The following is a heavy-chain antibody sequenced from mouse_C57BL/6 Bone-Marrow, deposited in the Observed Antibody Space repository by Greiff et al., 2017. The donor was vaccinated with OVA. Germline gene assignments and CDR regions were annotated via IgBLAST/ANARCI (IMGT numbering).Heavy chain of an antibody. D-gene: IGHD2-3*01. CDR2: IHPNSGST. J-gene: IGHJ2*01. Sequence: QVQLKQPGAELVKPGASVKLSCKASGYTFTSYWMHWVKQRPGQGLEWIGMIHPNSGSTNYNEKFKSKATLTVDKSSSTDYMQLRSLTSEDSAIYYCARSGWLLRDYWGQGTTLTVSS. CDR1: GYTFTSYW. V-gene: IGHV1-64*01. CDR3: ARSGWLLRDY.